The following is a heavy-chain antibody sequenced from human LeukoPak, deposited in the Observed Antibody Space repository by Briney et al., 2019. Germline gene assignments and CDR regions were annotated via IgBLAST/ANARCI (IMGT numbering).Heavy chain of an antibody. CDR2: IGGSGSPI. Sequence: GGSLRLSCAASGFTFSDHYMSWIRQAPGKGLEWISYIGGSGSPIYYADSVKGRFTISRDNGKNSLFLQMDSLRAEDTAVYYCARDRRPSVYGGLDNWGKGTLVTVSS. CDR1: GFTFSDHY. J-gene: IGHJ4*02. CDR3: ARDRRPSVYGGLDN. D-gene: IGHD4/OR15-4a*01. V-gene: IGHV3-11*04.